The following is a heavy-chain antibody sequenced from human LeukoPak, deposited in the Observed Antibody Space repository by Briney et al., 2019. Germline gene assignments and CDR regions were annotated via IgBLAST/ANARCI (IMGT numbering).Heavy chain of an antibody. J-gene: IGHJ5*02. V-gene: IGHV4-39*01. CDR1: GGSISSSSYY. Sequence: SETLSLTCTVSGGSISSSSYYWGWIRQPPGKGLEWIGSIYYSGSTYYNPSLKSRVTISVDTSKSQFSLKLSSVTAADTAVYYCARACSGGSCYSDTRNWFDPWGQGTLVTVSS. CDR3: ARACSGGSCYSDTRNWFDP. D-gene: IGHD2-15*01. CDR2: IYYSGST.